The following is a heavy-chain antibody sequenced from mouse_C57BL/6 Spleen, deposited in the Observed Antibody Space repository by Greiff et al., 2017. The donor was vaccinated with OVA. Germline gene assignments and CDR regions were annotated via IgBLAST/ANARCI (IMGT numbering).Heavy chain of an antibody. J-gene: IGHJ4*01. V-gene: IGHV5-4*01. Sequence: EVQLQQSGGGLVKPGGSLKLSCAASGFTFSSYAMSWVRQTPEKRLEWVATISDGGSYTYYPDNVKGRFTISRDNAKNNLYLQMSHLKSEDTAMYYCAREGDYEGAMDYWGQGTSVTVSS. CDR1: GFTFSSYA. CDR2: ISDGGSYT. D-gene: IGHD2-4*01. CDR3: AREGDYEGAMDY.